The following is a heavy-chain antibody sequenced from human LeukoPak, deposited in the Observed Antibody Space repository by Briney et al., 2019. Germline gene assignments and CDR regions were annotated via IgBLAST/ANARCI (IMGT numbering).Heavy chain of an antibody. Sequence: GGSLRLSCAASGFTFSSYAMTWVRQAPGKGLEWVSPIRGSGYITYYADSVKGQFTISRDNSKNKRYLQRDSVRVEDTGVHYCAKVTGGDMITYGGVDYWGQGTLVTVSS. CDR3: AKVTGGDMITYGGVDY. D-gene: IGHD3-16*01. CDR2: IRGSGYIT. J-gene: IGHJ4*02. CDR1: GFTFSSYA. V-gene: IGHV3-23*01.